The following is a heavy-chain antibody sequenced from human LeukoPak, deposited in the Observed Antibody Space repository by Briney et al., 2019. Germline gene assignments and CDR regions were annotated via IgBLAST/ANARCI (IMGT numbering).Heavy chain of an antibody. V-gene: IGHV1-2*02. CDR3: ARDANIVVVPAAIWTNWFDP. CDR1: GYTFTGYY. CDR2: INPNSGGT. D-gene: IGHD2-2*01. J-gene: IGHJ5*02. Sequence: ASVKVSCKASGYTFTGYYMHWVRQAPGQRLERMGWINPNSGGTNYAQKFQGRVTMTRDTSISTAYVELSRLRSDDTAVYYCARDANIVVVPAAIWTNWFDPWGQGTLVTVSS.